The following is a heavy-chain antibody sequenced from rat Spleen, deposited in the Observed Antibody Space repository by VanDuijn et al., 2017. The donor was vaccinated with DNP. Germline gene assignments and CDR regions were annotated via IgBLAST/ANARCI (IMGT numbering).Heavy chain of an antibody. CDR2: IWKHGAT. J-gene: IGHJ4*01. CDR1: GFSLTSYN. Sequence: QVQLKESGPGLVQPSQTLSLTCPVAGFSLTSYNVHWVRQPPGKGLEWMGVIWKHGATRYNSALKSRLSFSKATSKSQVFLKLNSLQTEDTATYYCARDLIIRDTTSAMDAWGPGTSVTVSS. V-gene: IGHV2-41*01. D-gene: IGHD4-3*01. CDR3: ARDLIIRDTTSAMDA.